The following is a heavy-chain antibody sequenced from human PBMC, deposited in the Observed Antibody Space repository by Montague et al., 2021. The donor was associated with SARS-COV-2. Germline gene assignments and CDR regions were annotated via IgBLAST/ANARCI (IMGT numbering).Heavy chain of an antibody. J-gene: IGHJ4*02. Sequence: PALVKPTQTLTLTCTFSGFSLSTSGMRASWIRQPPGKALEWLARIDWXXXKFYSTSLKTRLTISKDTSKHQVVLTMTNMDPVDTATYYCARSYYDILTAYYTPFDYWGQGTLVTVSS. CDR1: GFSLSTSGMR. V-gene: IGHV2-70*04. CDR3: ARSYYDILTAYYTPFDY. D-gene: IGHD3-9*01. CDR2: IDWXXXK.